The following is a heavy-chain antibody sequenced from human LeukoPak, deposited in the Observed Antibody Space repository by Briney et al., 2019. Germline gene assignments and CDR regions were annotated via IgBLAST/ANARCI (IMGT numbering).Heavy chain of an antibody. J-gene: IGHJ4*02. CDR3: ARGAPGSYCSGGSCPYFDY. Sequence: ALVKVSCKASGYTFTSYDINWVRQAPGQGLEWMGWMNPNSGNTGSAQKFQGRVTMTRNTSISTAYMELSSLRSEDTAVYYCARGAPGSYCSGGSCPYFDYWGQGTLVSVSS. D-gene: IGHD2-15*01. CDR1: GYTFTSYD. CDR2: MNPNSGNT. V-gene: IGHV1-8*01.